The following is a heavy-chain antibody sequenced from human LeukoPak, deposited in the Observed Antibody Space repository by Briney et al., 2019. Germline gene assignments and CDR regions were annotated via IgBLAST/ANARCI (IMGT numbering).Heavy chain of an antibody. V-gene: IGHV3-30-3*01. Sequence: PGGSLRLSCAASGFTFSSYAMHWVRQAPGKGLEWVAVISYDGSNKYYADSVKGRFTISRDNSKNTLYLQMNSLRAEDTAVYYCAKARGWDSSGYYGPFDYWGQGTLVTVSS. CDR1: GFTFSSYA. D-gene: IGHD3-22*01. CDR3: AKARGWDSSGYYGPFDY. CDR2: ISYDGSNK. J-gene: IGHJ4*02.